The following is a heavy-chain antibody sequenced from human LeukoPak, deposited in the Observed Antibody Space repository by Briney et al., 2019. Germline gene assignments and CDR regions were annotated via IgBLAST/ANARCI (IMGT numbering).Heavy chain of an antibody. J-gene: IGHJ4*02. CDR1: GFTVSSNY. D-gene: IGHD3-22*01. Sequence: GSLRLSCAASGFTVSSNYMSWIRQPPGKGLEWIGEINHSGSTNYNPSLKSRVTISVDTSKNQFSLKLSSVTAADTAVYYCARDGYYDSSGTFDYWGQGTLVTVSS. CDR2: INHSGST. CDR3: ARDGYYDSSGTFDY. V-gene: IGHV4-34*01.